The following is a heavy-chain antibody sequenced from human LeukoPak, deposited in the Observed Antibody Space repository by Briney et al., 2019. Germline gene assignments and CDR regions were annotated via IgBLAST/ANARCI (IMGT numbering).Heavy chain of an antibody. CDR2: IYPGDSDT. CDR3: ARSPCGGDCYSGHFQH. J-gene: IGHJ1*01. CDR1: GYTFTTYW. D-gene: IGHD2-21*02. Sequence: GESLKISCQGSGYTFTTYWIGWVRQMPGRGLEWMGIIYPGDSDTRYSPSFQGQVTSSADKSINTAYLRWSSLKASDTAMYYCARSPCGGDCYSGHFQHWGQGTLVTVSS. V-gene: IGHV5-51*01.